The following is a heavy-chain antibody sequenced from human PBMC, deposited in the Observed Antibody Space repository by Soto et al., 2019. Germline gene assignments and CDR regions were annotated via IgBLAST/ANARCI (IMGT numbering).Heavy chain of an antibody. V-gene: IGHV1-3*01. CDR2: INAGNGNT. CDR1: GYTFTSYA. J-gene: IGHJ4*02. CDR3: ARALAHGIPDY. Sequence: QVQLVQSGAEVKKPGASVKVSCKAFGYTFTSYAIHWVRQAPGQRLEWMGWINAGNGNTKYSQKFQGRVTITRDTSASTAYMALSSLRSEDTAVYYCARALAHGIPDYWGQGTLVTVSS. D-gene: IGHD2-21*01.